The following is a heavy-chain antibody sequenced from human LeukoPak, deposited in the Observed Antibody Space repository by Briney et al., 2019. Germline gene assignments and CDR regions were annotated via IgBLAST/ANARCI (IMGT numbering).Heavy chain of an antibody. CDR2: INPNSGGT. CDR1: GYTFTGYY. V-gene: IGHV1-2*02. D-gene: IGHD3-22*01. J-gene: IGHJ5*02. CDR3: ARDATSDST. Sequence: VSVKVSCKASGYTFTGYYMHWVRQAPGQGLEWLGWINPNSGGTNYVQKFQGRVTMNRDTSYSTAYMELSRLRSDDTAVYYCARDATSDSTWGQGTLVTVSS.